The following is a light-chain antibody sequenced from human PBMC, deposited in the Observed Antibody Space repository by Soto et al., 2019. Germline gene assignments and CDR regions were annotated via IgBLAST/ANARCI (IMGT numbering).Light chain of an antibody. Sequence: QSALTQPASVSGSPGQSITISCTGTSSDVGGYNYVSWYQQHPGKARKLMIYEVSNRPSGVSNRFSGSKSGNTASLTISGLQAEDEADYYCSSYTSSSTGVVFGGGTKLTVL. J-gene: IGLJ2*01. CDR1: SSDVGGYNY. CDR3: SSYTSSSTGVV. V-gene: IGLV2-14*01. CDR2: EVS.